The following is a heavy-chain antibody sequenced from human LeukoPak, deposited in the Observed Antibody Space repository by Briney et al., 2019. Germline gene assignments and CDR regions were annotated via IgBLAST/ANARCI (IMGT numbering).Heavy chain of an antibody. CDR3: ARDRPYYDFWSGLDTPYYGMDV. J-gene: IGHJ6*02. CDR2: IYTSGST. V-gene: IGHV4-4*07. Sequence: SETLSLTCTVSGGSISSYHWSWIRQPAGKGLEWIGRIYTSGSTNYNPSLKSRVTMPVDTSKNQFSLKLSSVTAADTAVYYCARDRPYYDFWSGLDTPYYGMDVWGQGTTVTVSS. D-gene: IGHD3-3*01. CDR1: GGSISSYH.